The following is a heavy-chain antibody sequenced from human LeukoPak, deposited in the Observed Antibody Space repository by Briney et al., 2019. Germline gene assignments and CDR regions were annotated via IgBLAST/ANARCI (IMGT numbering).Heavy chain of an antibody. CDR3: ARGERDYGDYFSY. CDR1: GFTFSNYA. CDR2: ISYDGSNK. D-gene: IGHD4-17*01. Sequence: GGSLRLSCAASGFTFSNYAMHWVRQAPGKGLERVAVISYDGSNKYYADSVKGRFTISRDNSQNTLYLQMNSLRAEDTAVYYCARGERDYGDYFSYWGQGTLVTVSS. J-gene: IGHJ4*02. V-gene: IGHV3-30*04.